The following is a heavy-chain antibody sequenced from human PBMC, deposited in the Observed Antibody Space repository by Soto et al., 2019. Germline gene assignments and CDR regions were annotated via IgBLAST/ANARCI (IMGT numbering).Heavy chain of an antibody. Sequence: SETLSLTCTVSGGSISSYYWSWIRQPPGKGLEWIGYIYYSGSTNYNPSLKSRVTISVDTSKNQFSLKLSSVTAADTAVYYCARDGGGEDWFDPWGQGTLVTVSS. CDR2: IYYSGST. D-gene: IGHD3-16*01. J-gene: IGHJ5*02. CDR1: GGSISSYY. CDR3: ARDGGGEDWFDP. V-gene: IGHV4-59*01.